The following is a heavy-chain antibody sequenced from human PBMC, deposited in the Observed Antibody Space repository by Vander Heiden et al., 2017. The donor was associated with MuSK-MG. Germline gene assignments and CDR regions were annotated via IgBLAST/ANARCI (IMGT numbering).Heavy chain of an antibody. Sequence: EVQLVESGGGVVQPGGSVRRSCAASGFTFDDYAMHWVRQAPGKGLEWVSLISGDGGSTYYADSVKGRFTISRDNSKNSLYLQMNSLRTEDTALYYCAKDEDTGHYEQTLDYWGQGTLVTVSS. J-gene: IGHJ4*02. V-gene: IGHV3-43*02. CDR3: AKDEDTGHYEQTLDY. CDR1: GFTFDDYA. D-gene: IGHD3-22*01. CDR2: ISGDGGST.